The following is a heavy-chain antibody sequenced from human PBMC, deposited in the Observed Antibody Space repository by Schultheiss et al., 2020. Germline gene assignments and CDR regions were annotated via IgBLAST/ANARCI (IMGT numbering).Heavy chain of an antibody. J-gene: IGHJ4*02. CDR2: IYYSGST. Sequence: SETLSLTCTVSGGSISSYYWGWIRQPPGKGLEWIGSIYYSGSTNYNPSLKSRVTMSVDTSKNQFSLKLSSMTAADTAVYYCARVTLPPSGYPDYWGQGTLVIV. D-gene: IGHD3-22*01. CDR3: ARVTLPPSGYPDY. V-gene: IGHV4-59*12. CDR1: GGSISSYY.